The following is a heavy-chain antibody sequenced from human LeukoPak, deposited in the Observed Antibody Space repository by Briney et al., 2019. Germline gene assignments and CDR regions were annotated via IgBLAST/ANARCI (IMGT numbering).Heavy chain of an antibody. J-gene: IGHJ4*02. CDR1: GFTFSRYA. Sequence: PRGSLRLSCAASGFTFSRYALTRVRQAPGKGLEWVSSISGSGDNTYYADSVKGRFTISRDNSKNTLYLQMNSLRAEDTAVYYCAKAISGSNAVADYWGQGTLVTVSS. CDR3: AKAISGSNAVADY. V-gene: IGHV3-23*01. CDR2: ISGSGDNT. D-gene: IGHD1-26*01.